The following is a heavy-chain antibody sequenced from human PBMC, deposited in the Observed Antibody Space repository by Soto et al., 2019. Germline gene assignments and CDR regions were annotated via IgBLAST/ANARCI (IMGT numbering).Heavy chain of an antibody. CDR3: ARGGLRYFDWLESPWYYYYGMDV. CDR2: MNPNSGNT. V-gene: IGHV1-8*01. Sequence: ASVKVSCKDSGYTFTSYDINWVRQATGQGLEWMGWMNPNSGNTGYAQKFQGRVTMTRNTSISTAYMELSSLRSEDTAVYYCARGGLRYFDWLESPWYYYYGMDVWGQGTTVTVYS. J-gene: IGHJ6*02. CDR1: GYTFTSYD. D-gene: IGHD3-9*01.